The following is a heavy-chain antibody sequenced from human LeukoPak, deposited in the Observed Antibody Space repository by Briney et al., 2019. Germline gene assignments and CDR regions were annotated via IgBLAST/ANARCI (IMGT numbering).Heavy chain of an antibody. J-gene: IGHJ4*02. CDR2: IRYDGSNK. Sequence: GGSLRLSCAVSGFTFSSYGMHWVRQAPGKGLEWVAFIRYDGSNKYYADSVKGRFTISRDNSKNTLSLQMSSLRAEDTAVYYCAKAETMTQRGYFYYWGQGTLVTVSS. CDR1: GFTFSSYG. CDR3: AKAETMTQRGYFYY. D-gene: IGHD1-1*01. V-gene: IGHV3-30*02.